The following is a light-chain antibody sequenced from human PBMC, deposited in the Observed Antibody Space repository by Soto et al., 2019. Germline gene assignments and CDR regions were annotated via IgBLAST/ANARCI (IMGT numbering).Light chain of an antibody. V-gene: IGKV3-20*01. CDR2: DAS. CDR1: QSVSSN. Sequence: EIVSNQSPSTLSVPKGERATLSCRASQSVSSNLAWYQHKPGQAPTLLIYDASSRASGLPDRFSGSGSETDFTLTVSRLEPEDFAVYFCHQYGSSPQTFGQGTKVDIK. CDR3: HQYGSSPQT. J-gene: IGKJ1*01.